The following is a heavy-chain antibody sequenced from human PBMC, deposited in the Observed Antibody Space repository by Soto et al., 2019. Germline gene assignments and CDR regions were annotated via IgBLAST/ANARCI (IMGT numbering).Heavy chain of an antibody. J-gene: IGHJ4*01. D-gene: IGHD6-19*01. CDR1: GFTFSSYS. Sequence: GGSLRLSCAASGFTFSSYSMNWVRQAPGKGLEWVASISSSSSYIYYADSVKGRFTISRDNAKNSLYLQMSSLRAEDTAVYYCARQGRSGWFYFDYWGRGTLVTVSS. CDR3: ARQGRSGWFYFDY. CDR2: ISSSSSYI. V-gene: IGHV3-21*01.